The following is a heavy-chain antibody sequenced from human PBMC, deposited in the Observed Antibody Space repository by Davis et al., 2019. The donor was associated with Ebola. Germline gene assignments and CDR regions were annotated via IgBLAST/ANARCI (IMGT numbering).Heavy chain of an antibody. J-gene: IGHJ4*02. CDR3: ARDVMITFGGVIVETYYFDY. D-gene: IGHD3-16*02. Sequence: ASVKVSCKASGYSFTSSGFHWVRQAPGQRLEWMGWINIGKGNIKVSQKLQGRVSITRDTAASTTYMELRSLRSYDTAVYYCARDVMITFGGVIVETYYFDYWGQGTLVTVSS. CDR1: GYSFTSSG. CDR2: INIGKGNI. V-gene: IGHV1-3*04.